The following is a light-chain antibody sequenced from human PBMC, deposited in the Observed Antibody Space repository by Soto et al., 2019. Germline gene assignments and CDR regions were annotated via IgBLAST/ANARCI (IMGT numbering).Light chain of an antibody. CDR1: NIGSKS. Sequence: SYELTQPPSVSVAPGQTARITCEGHNIGSKSVHWYQLRPGQAPVVVVYDDTDRPSGITERFSGSNSGNTATLTITRVEAGDGADYYCQVRDSSNDYLVFGGGTKLTVL. J-gene: IGLJ3*02. V-gene: IGLV3-21*02. CDR2: DDT. CDR3: QVRDSSNDYLV.